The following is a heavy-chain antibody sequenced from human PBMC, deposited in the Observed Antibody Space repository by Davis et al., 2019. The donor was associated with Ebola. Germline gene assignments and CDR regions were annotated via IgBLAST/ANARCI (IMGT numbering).Heavy chain of an antibody. CDR1: GFTVSSNY. D-gene: IGHD5-12*01. Sequence: ESLKISCAASGFTVSSNYMSWVRQAPGKGLEWIGEINHSGSTNYNPSLKSRVTISVDTSKNQFSLKLSSVTAADTAVYYCARAQGRYSGYVDPWGQGTLVTVSS. CDR3: ARAQGRYSGYVDP. CDR2: INHSGST. J-gene: IGHJ5*02. V-gene: IGHV4-34*01.